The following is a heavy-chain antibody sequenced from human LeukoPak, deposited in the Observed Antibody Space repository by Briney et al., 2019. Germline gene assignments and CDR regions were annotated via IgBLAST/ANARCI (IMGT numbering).Heavy chain of an antibody. CDR3: AREGGYYGSGSYIVDYYYYGMDV. V-gene: IGHV1-18*01. CDR2: ISAYNGNT. Sequence: ASVKVSCKASGYTFTSYGMSWVRQAPGQGLEWMGWISAYNGNTNYAQKLQGRVTMTTDTSTSTAYMELRSLRSDDTAVYYCAREGGYYGSGSYIVDYYYYGMDVWGQGTTVTVSS. J-gene: IGHJ6*02. D-gene: IGHD3-10*01. CDR1: GYTFTSYG.